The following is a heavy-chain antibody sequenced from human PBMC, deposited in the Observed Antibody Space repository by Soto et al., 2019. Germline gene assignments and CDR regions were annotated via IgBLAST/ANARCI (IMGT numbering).Heavy chain of an antibody. Sequence: ASVKVCCKASGYTFTSYGISWVRQAPGQGLEWMGWISAYNGNTNYAQKLQGRVTMTTDTSTSTAYMELRSLRSDGTSVYYWASPASSSLQFHYWGQGTPVTVSS. V-gene: IGHV1-18*04. J-gene: IGHJ4*02. D-gene: IGHD6-13*01. CDR1: GYTFTSYG. CDR3: ASPASSSLQFHY. CDR2: ISAYNGNT.